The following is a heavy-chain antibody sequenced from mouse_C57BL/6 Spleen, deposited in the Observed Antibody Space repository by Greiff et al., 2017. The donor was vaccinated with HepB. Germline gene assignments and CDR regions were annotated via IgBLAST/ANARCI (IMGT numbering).Heavy chain of an antibody. D-gene: IGHD2-1*01. J-gene: IGHJ2*01. CDR2: IYPGDGDT. CDR1: GYAFSSYW. Sequence: VQLQQSGAELVKPGASVKISCKASGYAFSSYWMNWVKQRPGKGLEWIGQIYPGDGDTNYNGKFKGKATLTADKSSSTAYMQLSSLTSEDSAVYFCARWAYGNYYFDYWGQGTTLTVSS. V-gene: IGHV1-80*01. CDR3: ARWAYGNYYFDY.